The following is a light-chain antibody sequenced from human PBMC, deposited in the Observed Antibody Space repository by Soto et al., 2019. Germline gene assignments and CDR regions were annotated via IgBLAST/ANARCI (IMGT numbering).Light chain of an antibody. V-gene: IGKV3-20*01. CDR2: GAS. Sequence: DIVLTQSPVTLSLSPGERATLSCRASQSVGSSHLAWYQQKPGQAPRLVIYGASSRATGIPDRFSGSGSGTDFTLTISRLEPEDFEVYYCQQYDSSPLYTFGQGTKLEIK. CDR3: QQYDSSPLYT. CDR1: QSVGSSH. J-gene: IGKJ2*01.